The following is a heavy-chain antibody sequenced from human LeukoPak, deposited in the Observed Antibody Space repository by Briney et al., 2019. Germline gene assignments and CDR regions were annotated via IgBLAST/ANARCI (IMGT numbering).Heavy chain of an antibody. Sequence: SGGSLRLSCAASGFIFSNYGMHWLRQAPGKGLEWVALIRYDGSNKYYAASVKGRFTISRDNSKNTLYLQMNSLRAEDTAVYYCVKGGSGWYGQHWGQGTLVTVSS. CDR3: VKGGSGWYGQH. CDR2: IRYDGSNK. J-gene: IGHJ1*01. D-gene: IGHD6-19*01. CDR1: GFIFSNYG. V-gene: IGHV3-30*02.